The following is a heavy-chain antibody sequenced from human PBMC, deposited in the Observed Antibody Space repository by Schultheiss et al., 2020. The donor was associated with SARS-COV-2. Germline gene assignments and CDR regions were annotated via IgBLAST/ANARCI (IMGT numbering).Heavy chain of an antibody. CDR2: IYYNGNA. CDR3: ARASTVTTEADYFDY. V-gene: IGHV4-59*02. CDR1: SASVTSYY. J-gene: IGHJ4*02. D-gene: IGHD4-17*01. Sequence: SETLSLTCSVSSASVTSYYWTWIRQPPGKGLEWIGYIYYNGNANYNPSLSGRVTMSVDTSKNQFSLKLSSVTAADTAVYYCARASTVTTEADYFDYWGQGTLVTVSS.